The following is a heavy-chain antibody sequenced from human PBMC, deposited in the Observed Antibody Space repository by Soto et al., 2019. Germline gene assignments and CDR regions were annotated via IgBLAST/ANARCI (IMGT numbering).Heavy chain of an antibody. CDR1: GGSFSGYY. Sequence: QVHLQQWGAGLLKPSETLSLTCAVYGGSFSGYYWSWIRQPPGKGLEWIVEINNGGSSNYNPSLKSRGSMSVGTSNNQFSLKLTSVTAADTAVYYCARGRGDGYNQNWYFALCGRGTLVTVSS. D-gene: IGHD3-10*01. V-gene: IGHV4-34*01. CDR3: ARGRGDGYNQNWYFAL. J-gene: IGHJ2*01. CDR2: INNGGSS.